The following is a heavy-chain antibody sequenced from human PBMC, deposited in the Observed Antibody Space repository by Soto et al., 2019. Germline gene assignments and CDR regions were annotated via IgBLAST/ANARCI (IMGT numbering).Heavy chain of an antibody. J-gene: IGHJ4*01. CDR1: GDTFSSYA. CDR2: IIPILNTP. Sequence: ASVKVSCKASGDTFSSYAISWVRQAPGQGLEWMGGIIPILNTPNYAQKFQGRVTITADKSTSTAYMELSSLRSEDTAVYYCARERSRYDRSGYYRHDYWG. CDR3: ARERSRYDRSGYYRHDY. V-gene: IGHV1-69*10. D-gene: IGHD3-22*01.